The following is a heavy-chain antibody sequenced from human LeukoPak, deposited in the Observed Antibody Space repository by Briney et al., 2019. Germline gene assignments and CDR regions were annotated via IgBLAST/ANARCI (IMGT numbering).Heavy chain of an antibody. Sequence: SETLSLTCTVYVGSISSYYWRWVRQPAGKGREWIGRIYTSGSTHYHPPPRSRVTMSVDTSENQFSLKLRSVTAADTAVYYCARVEAGINNWYYDLWGRGTLVTVSS. CDR1: VGSISSYY. V-gene: IGHV4-4*07. D-gene: IGHD6-13*01. CDR3: ARVEAGINNWYYDL. J-gene: IGHJ2*01. CDR2: IYTSGST.